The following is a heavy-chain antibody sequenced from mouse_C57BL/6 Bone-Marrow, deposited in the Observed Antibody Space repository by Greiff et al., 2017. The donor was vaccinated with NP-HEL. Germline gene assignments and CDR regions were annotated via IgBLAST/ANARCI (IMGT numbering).Heavy chain of an antibody. Sequence: QVQLQQPGAELVKPGASVKLSCKASGYTFTSYWMHWVKQRPGQGLEWIGVINPNYGTTSYNQKFKGKATLTVDKSSSTAYMQLNSLTSEDSAVYYCARDGYYPDYWGQGTTLTVSS. CDR3: ARDGYYPDY. CDR1: GYTFTSYW. D-gene: IGHD2-3*01. J-gene: IGHJ2*01. V-gene: IGHV1-64*01. CDR2: INPNYGTT.